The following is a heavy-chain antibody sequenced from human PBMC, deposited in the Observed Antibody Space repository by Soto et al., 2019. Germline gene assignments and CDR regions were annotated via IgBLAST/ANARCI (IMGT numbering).Heavy chain of an antibody. CDR1: GGSFRNYV. CDR2: IIPVFETK. V-gene: IGHV1-69*01. CDR3: SFHSDSNSYSIFDF. J-gene: IGHJ4*02. D-gene: IGHD4-4*01. Sequence: QVQLVQSRAEVKKPGSSVKVSCKASGGSFRNYVMSWVRQAPGQGLEWMGAIIPVFETKSYAQKFQGRVTITADESSSTVSMEMRGLRSEDTAVYFCSFHSDSNSYSIFDFWGQGTLVTVSS.